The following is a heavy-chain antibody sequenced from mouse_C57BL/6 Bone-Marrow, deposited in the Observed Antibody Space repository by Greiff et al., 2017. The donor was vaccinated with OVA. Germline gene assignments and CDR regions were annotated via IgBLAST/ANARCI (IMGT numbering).Heavy chain of an antibody. CDR1: GFTFSDYG. D-gene: IGHD1-1*01. CDR3: ARGAVVAHWYFDV. CDR2: IRSGSSTI. Sequence: EVKLMESGGGLVKPGGSLKLSCAASGFTFSDYGMHWVRQAPEKGLEWVAYIRSGSSTIYYADTVQGRFTISSDNAKNTLFLQMTRLRSEDTASYYCARGAVVAHWYFDVWGTGTTVTVSS. J-gene: IGHJ1*03. V-gene: IGHV5-17*01.